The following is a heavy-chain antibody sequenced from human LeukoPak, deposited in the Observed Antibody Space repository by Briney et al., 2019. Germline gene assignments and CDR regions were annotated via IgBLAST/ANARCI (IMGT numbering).Heavy chain of an antibody. CDR2: INHSGST. J-gene: IGHJ6*02. Sequence: SETLSLTCAVYGGSFSGDYWSWIRQPPGKGLEWIGEINHSGSTNYNPSLKSRVTISVDTSKNQFSLKLSSVTAADTAVYYCARVDYYYYGTDVWGQGTTVTVSS. CDR1: GGSFSGDY. CDR3: ARVDYYYYGTDV. V-gene: IGHV4-34*01.